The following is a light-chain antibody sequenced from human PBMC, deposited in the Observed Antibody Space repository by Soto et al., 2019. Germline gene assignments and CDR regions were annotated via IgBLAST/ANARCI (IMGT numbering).Light chain of an antibody. CDR1: QSVSSN. Sequence: EIVMTQSPATLSVSPGERATLSCRASQSVSSNLAWYQQKPGQAPRLLIYGASTRATGIPARFSGSGSGTEFTLTISSLQPDDFATYYCQQYHGPWTFGQGTKVEIK. V-gene: IGKV3-15*01. CDR2: GAS. J-gene: IGKJ1*01. CDR3: QQYHGPWT.